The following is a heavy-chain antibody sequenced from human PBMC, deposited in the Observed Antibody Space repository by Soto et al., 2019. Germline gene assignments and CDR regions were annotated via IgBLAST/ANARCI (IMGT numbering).Heavy chain of an antibody. J-gene: IGHJ6*02. CDR3: ARDLVVVAATPSLGMDV. CDR1: VFTFISYS. Sequence: PGWSLRLACASSVFTFISYSMKWVRQAPGKGLEWVSSISSSSSYIYYADSVKGRFTISRDNAKNSLYLQMNSLRAEDTAVYYCARDLVVVAATPSLGMDVWGQGTTVTVSS. D-gene: IGHD2-15*01. V-gene: IGHV3-21*01. CDR2: ISSSSSYI.